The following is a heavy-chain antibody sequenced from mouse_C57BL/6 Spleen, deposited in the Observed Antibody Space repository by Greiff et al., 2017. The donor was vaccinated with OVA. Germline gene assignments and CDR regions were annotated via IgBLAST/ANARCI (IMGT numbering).Heavy chain of an antibody. V-gene: IGHV1-53*01. CDR1: GYTFTSYW. J-gene: IGHJ4*01. CDR3: ARSGANYYAMDY. CDR2: INPSNGGT. D-gene: IGHD1-1*01. Sequence: VQLQQPGPELVKPGASVKLSCKASGYTFTSYWMHWVKQRPGQGLEWIGNINPSNGGTYYTEKFKCKATLTVDKSSSTAYMQLSSLTSEDSAVYYCARSGANYYAMDYWGQGTSVTVSS.